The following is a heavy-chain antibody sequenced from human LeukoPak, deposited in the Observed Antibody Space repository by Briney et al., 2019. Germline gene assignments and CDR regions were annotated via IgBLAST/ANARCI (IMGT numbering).Heavy chain of an antibody. CDR2: ISAYSGNT. Sequence: ASVKVSCKASGYTFTSYYMHWVRQAPGQGLEWMGWISAYSGNTNYAQKLQGRVTMTTDTSTSTAYMDLRSLRSDDTAVYYCARHILTGHFDYWGQGTLVTVSS. J-gene: IGHJ4*02. D-gene: IGHD3-9*01. CDR3: ARHILTGHFDY. CDR1: GYTFTSYY. V-gene: IGHV1-18*04.